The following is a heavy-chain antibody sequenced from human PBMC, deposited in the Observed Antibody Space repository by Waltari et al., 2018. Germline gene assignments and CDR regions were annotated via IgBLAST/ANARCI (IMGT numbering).Heavy chain of an antibody. J-gene: IGHJ3*01. V-gene: IGHV3-15*01. CDR3: HTGDCSGGSCHAFDF. D-gene: IGHD2-15*01. CDR1: GFSFSDVW. Sequence: EMQLVEAGGGLVKPGGYLRLSCAASGFSFSDVWMHTVRQAPGKGLEWVGRIKRKIDGETTDYAAPVKARFTISRDDSKSTLYQQMDGPATEDTAVYYCHTGDCSGGSCHAFDFWGQGTVVTVSS. CDR2: IKRKIDGETT.